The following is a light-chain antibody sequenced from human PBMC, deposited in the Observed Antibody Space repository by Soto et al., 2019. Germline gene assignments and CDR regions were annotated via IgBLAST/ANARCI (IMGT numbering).Light chain of an antibody. V-gene: IGLV2-23*03. J-gene: IGLJ3*02. Sequence: QSALTQPASVSGSPGQSITISCTGTSSDVGSYNLVSWYQQHPGKAPKLMIYEGSKRPSGVSNRFSGSKSGNTASLTISGLQDEDEADYYCCSSAGSSPFPWVFGGGTKLTVL. CDR3: CSSAGSSPFPWV. CDR1: SSDVGSYNL. CDR2: EGS.